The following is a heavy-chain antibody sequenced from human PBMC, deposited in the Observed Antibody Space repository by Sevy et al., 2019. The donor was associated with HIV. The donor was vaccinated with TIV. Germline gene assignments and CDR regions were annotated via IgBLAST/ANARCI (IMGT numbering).Heavy chain of an antibody. CDR3: ARDLRRSNYRNWYFDL. J-gene: IGHJ2*01. Sequence: GGSLRLSCAASGFTFSSYWMSWVRQAPGKGLEWVAILKQDGSEKYYVDSGKGRFPISSDNAKNSLYLQMNSLRAEDTAVYYCARDLRRSNYRNWYFDLWGRGTLVTVSS. V-gene: IGHV3-7*01. D-gene: IGHD4-4*01. CDR2: LKQDGSEK. CDR1: GFTFSSYW.